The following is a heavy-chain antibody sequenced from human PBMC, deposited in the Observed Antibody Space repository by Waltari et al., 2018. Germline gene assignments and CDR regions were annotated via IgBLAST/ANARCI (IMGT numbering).Heavy chain of an antibody. CDR2: ISGSGGST. Sequence: EVQLVESGGGLVQPGGSLRLSCAASGFTFSSYAMTWVRQAPGKGREWVSAISGSGGSTYYADSVKGRFTISRDNSKNTLYLQMNSLRAEDTAVYYCAKDLSREAVAGLYYYGMDVWGQGTTVTVSS. CDR1: GFTFSSYA. D-gene: IGHD6-19*01. V-gene: IGHV3-23*04. CDR3: AKDLSREAVAGLYYYGMDV. J-gene: IGHJ6*02.